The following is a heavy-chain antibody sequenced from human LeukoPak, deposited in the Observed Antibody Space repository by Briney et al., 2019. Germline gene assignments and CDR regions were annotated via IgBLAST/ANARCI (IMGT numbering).Heavy chain of an antibody. CDR2: IKQDGSGK. D-gene: IGHD5-24*01. J-gene: IGHJ4*02. V-gene: IGHV3-7*01. CDR3: ARIGSRDGYTVDY. Sequence: GRSLRLSCAASGFTFSNYWMSWVRQAPGKGLEWVANIKQDGSGKYYMDSVKGRFTISRDSAKNSLYLQMNSLRVEDTAVYYCARIGSRDGYTVDYWGQGTLVTVSS. CDR1: GFTFSNYW.